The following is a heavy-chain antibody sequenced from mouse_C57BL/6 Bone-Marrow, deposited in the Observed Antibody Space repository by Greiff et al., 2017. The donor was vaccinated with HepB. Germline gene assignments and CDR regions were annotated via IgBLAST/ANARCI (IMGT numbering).Heavy chain of an antibody. Sequence: QVQLQQPGAELVKPGASVKVSCKASGYTFTSYWMHWVKQRPGQGLEWIGRIHPSDSDTNYNQNFKVKSTLTVDKSSSTAYMQLSSLTSEDSAVYYCAIYYDYGYYYAMDYWGQGTSVTVSS. V-gene: IGHV1-74*01. D-gene: IGHD2-4*01. CDR2: IHPSDSDT. CDR3: AIYYDYGYYYAMDY. J-gene: IGHJ4*01. CDR1: GYTFTSYW.